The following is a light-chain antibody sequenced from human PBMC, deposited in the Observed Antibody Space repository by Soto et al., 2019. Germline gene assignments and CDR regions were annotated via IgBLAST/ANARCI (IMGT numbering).Light chain of an antibody. CDR1: QNVHIN. Sequence: EPVMTQSPATLSVSPGDTATLSCRSSQNVHINLAWYQQKPGQAPTLLIYVVSARAPGVPARFSGAGSGTEFTLTIRSLQSADFAVYYCQQYETWPRTFGQGTKVAIQ. CDR2: VVS. J-gene: IGKJ2*01. V-gene: IGKV3-15*01. CDR3: QQYETWPRT.